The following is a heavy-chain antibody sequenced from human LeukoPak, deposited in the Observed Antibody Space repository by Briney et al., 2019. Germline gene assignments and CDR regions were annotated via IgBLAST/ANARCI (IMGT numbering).Heavy chain of an antibody. J-gene: IGHJ4*02. V-gene: IGHV4-4*07. D-gene: IGHD3-10*01. Sequence: PSETLSLTCTVSGASISDYYWSWIRQPAGKGLEWIGRISCSGNTNYNPSLKSRVTMSVDTSKNQFSLKLSSVTAADTAVYYCARDRGELYDYWGQGTLVTVSS. CDR1: GASISDYY. CDR2: ISCSGNT. CDR3: ARDRGELYDY.